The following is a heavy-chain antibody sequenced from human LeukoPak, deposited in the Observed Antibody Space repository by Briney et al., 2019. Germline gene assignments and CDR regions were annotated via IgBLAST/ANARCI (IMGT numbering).Heavy chain of an antibody. V-gene: IGHV5-51*01. CDR1: GYNFINYW. D-gene: IGHD6-19*01. CDR2: IYPGDSHT. Sequence: GESLKISCKGSGYNFINYWIGWVRQTPGKGLEWMGIIYPGDSHTRYSSSFKGQVTISVDRSISTAYLQWSSLKAPDSAMYYCARQPALGAVAAMRGVPFDYWGQGTLVTVSA. CDR3: ARQPALGAVAAMRGVPFDY. J-gene: IGHJ4*02.